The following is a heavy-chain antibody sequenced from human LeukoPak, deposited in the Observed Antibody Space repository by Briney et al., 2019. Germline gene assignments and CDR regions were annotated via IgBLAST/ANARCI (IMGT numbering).Heavy chain of an antibody. J-gene: IGHJ6*03. D-gene: IGHD2-2*01. CDR3: ARDALPAAQDYYYYYMDV. V-gene: IGHV3-48*04. Sequence: PGGSLRLSCAASGFTFSSYSMNWVRQASGKGLEWVSYITSSSSTIYYADSVKGRFTISRNSAENSLYLQMNNLRAEDTAVYYCARDALPAAQDYYYYYMDVWGKGTTVTVSS. CDR2: ITSSSSTI. CDR1: GFTFSSYS.